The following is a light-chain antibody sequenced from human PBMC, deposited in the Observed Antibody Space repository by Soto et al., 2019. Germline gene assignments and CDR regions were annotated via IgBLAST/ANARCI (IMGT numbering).Light chain of an antibody. J-gene: IGKJ3*01. CDR3: QQSYTAPFT. CDR1: RRISNY. Sequence: DIQMTQSPSSLSASVGDTVTVACRASRRISNYLNWYQQKPGRAPNLLISGASTLQRGVPSRFSGSGSGTTFTLTITSLQPDDFAIYFCQQSYTAPFTFGPGTKVDIK. V-gene: IGKV1-39*01. CDR2: GAS.